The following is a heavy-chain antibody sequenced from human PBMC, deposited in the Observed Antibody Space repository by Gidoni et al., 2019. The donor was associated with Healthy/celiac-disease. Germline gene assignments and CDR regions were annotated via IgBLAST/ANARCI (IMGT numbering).Heavy chain of an antibody. J-gene: IGHJ4*02. V-gene: IGHV4-34*01. Sequence: QVQLQQWGAGLLKSSETLSLTCAVYGGSFSGYYWSWIRQPPGQGLEWIGEINHSGSTNYNPSLKSRVTISVDTSKNQFSLKLSSVTAADTAVYYCARGLYYYGSGSYAYWGQGTLVTVSS. D-gene: IGHD3-10*01. CDR3: ARGLYYYGSGSYAY. CDR1: GGSFSGYY. CDR2: INHSGST.